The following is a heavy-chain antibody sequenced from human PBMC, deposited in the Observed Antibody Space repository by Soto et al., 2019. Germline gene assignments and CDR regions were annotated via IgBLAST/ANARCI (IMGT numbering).Heavy chain of an antibody. Sequence: EVQLLESGGGLVQPGGSLRLSCAASGFSLSTYGVTWVRQAPGKGLEWVSGFSGGSGTTHYSDSVKGRFTITRDISKNMVYLQTNSLRVEDTAIYYCAKWNGYGDYWGQGTLVTVSS. D-gene: IGHD1-1*01. J-gene: IGHJ4*02. CDR2: FSGGSGTT. V-gene: IGHV3-23*01. CDR3: AKWNGYGDY. CDR1: GFSLSTYG.